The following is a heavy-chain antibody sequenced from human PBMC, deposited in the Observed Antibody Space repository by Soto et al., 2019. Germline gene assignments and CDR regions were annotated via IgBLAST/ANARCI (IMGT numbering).Heavy chain of an antibody. Sequence: GGSLRLSCAASGFTVSSNYMSWVRQAPGKGLEWVSVIYSGGSTYYADSVKGRFTISRDNSKNTLYLQMNSLRAEDTAVYYCAKIPLTYSSSRRYFDYWGQGTLVTVSS. V-gene: IGHV3-66*01. CDR2: IYSGGST. D-gene: IGHD6-6*01. CDR3: AKIPLTYSSSRRYFDY. CDR1: GFTVSSNY. J-gene: IGHJ4*02.